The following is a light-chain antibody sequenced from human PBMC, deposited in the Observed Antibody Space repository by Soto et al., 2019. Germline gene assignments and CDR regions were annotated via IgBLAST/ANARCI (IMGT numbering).Light chain of an antibody. Sequence: QSVLTQPASVSGSPGQSITLSCTGTSSGIGGYDYVSWYQRHPGKAPKLIIYDVNNRPSGVSNRFSGSKSGNTASLTISGLQAEDEADYYCTSYASGSSHVVFGGGTKVTVL. J-gene: IGLJ2*01. CDR2: DVN. CDR1: SSGIGGYDY. V-gene: IGLV2-14*01. CDR3: TSYASGSSHVV.